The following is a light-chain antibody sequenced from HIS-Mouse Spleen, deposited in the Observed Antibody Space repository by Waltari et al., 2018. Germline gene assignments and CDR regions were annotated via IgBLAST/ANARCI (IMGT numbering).Light chain of an antibody. Sequence: SYVLTQPPSVSVAPGQTARITRGGNNLGSKSLHWYQQKPGQAPVLVVYDDSDRPSGIPERFSGSNSGNTATLTISRVEAGDEADYYCQVWDSSSDPVVFGGGTKLTVL. J-gene: IGLJ2*01. CDR3: QVWDSSSDPVV. CDR1: NLGSKS. CDR2: DDS. V-gene: IGLV3-21*02.